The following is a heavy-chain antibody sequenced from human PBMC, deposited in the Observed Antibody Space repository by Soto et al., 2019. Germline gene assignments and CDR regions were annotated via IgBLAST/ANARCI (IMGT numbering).Heavy chain of an antibody. D-gene: IGHD7-27*01. J-gene: IGHJ4*02. V-gene: IGHV4-34*01. CDR2: INHSGST. Sequence: QVQLQQWGAGLLKPSETLSLTCAVYGGSFSGYYWGWIRQPPGKGLEWIGEINHSGSTNYNPSLKRRVTTSADTSKNQFSLKLSSVTAADTAVYYCARGWGRIFDYWGLGILVTVSS. CDR1: GGSFSGYY. CDR3: ARGWGRIFDY.